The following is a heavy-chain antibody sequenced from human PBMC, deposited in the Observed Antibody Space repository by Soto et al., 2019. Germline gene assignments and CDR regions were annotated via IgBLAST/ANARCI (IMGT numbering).Heavy chain of an antibody. D-gene: IGHD1-26*01. Sequence: EVQLLESGGGLVQPGGSLRLSCAASGFTFSSYAMSWVRQAPGKGLEWVSAISGSGGSTYYADAVKGRFTISRDNSKNTLYLQMNSLRAEDTAVYYCAKSKYSGSYFWDYWGQGTLVTVSS. CDR3: AKSKYSGSYFWDY. V-gene: IGHV3-23*01. CDR1: GFTFSSYA. CDR2: ISGSGGST. J-gene: IGHJ4*02.